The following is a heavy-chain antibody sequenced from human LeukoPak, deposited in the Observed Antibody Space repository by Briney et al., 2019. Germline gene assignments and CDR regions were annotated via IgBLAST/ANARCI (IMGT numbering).Heavy chain of an antibody. V-gene: IGHV3-21*01. D-gene: IGHD1-26*01. Sequence: PGGSLRLSCAASGFTFSRYNMNWVRQARGKGLEWVSSMSRSSGLIYYGDSVKGRFTVYRDNAKRSLYLQMNSLRADDTAVYYCAREFDGSASGAGYWGQGTLVTVSS. CDR3: AREFDGSASGAGY. J-gene: IGHJ4*02. CDR2: MSRSSGLI. CDR1: GFTFSRYN.